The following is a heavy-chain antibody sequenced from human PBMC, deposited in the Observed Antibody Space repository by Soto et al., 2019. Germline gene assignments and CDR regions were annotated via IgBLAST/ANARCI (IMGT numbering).Heavy chain of an antibody. V-gene: IGHV4-31*03. Sequence: QVQLQESGPGLVKPSQTLSLTCTVSGGSISSGGYYWSWIRQHPGKGLEWIGYIYYSGSTYYNPYVKNRVNISVATSKHQFSLKLRSVTAADTAVYYCASGGSGYAYYYYYYGMDVWGQGTTVPVSS. CDR1: GGSISSGGYY. J-gene: IGHJ6*01. CDR3: ASGGSGYAYYYYYYGMDV. CDR2: IYYSGST. D-gene: IGHD3-22*01.